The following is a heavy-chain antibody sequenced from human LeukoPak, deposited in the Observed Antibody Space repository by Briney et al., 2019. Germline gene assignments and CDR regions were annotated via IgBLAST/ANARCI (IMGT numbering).Heavy chain of an antibody. CDR1: GFTFSSYS. V-gene: IGHV3-21*01. J-gene: IGHJ4*02. Sequence: PGGSLRLSCAASGFTFSSYSMNWVRQAPGKGLEWASSISSSSSYIYYADSVKGRFTISRDNAKNSLYLQMNSLRAEDTAVYYCARCKGVPAAVIDYWGQGTLVTVSS. CDR2: ISSSSSYI. D-gene: IGHD2-2*01. CDR3: ARCKGVPAAVIDY.